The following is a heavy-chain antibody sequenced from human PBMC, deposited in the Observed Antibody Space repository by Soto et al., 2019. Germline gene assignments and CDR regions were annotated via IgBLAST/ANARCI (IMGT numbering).Heavy chain of an antibody. J-gene: IGHJ6*02. CDR1: GGTFSSYA. Sequence: GASVKVSCKASGGTFSSYAISWVRQAPGQGLEWMGGIIPIFGTANYAQKFQGRVTITADKSTSTAYMELSSLRSEDTAVYYCARGGCSSTSCYGDLNYYYGMDVWGQGTTVTV. D-gene: IGHD2-2*01. CDR2: IIPIFGTA. CDR3: ARGGCSSTSCYGDLNYYYGMDV. V-gene: IGHV1-69*06.